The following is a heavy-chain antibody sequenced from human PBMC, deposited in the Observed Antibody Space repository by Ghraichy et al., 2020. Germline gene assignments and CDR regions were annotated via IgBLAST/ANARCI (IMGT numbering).Heavy chain of an antibody. Sequence: GGSLGLSCAASGFTFSSYSMNWVRQAPGKGLEWVSSISSSSSYIYYADSVKGRFTISRDNAKNSLYLQMNSLRAEDTAVYYCARDHGDGYNFVYCYWGQGTLVTVSS. D-gene: IGHD5-24*01. V-gene: IGHV3-21*01. CDR3: ARDHGDGYNFVYCY. CDR1: GFTFSSYS. CDR2: ISSSSSYI. J-gene: IGHJ4*02.